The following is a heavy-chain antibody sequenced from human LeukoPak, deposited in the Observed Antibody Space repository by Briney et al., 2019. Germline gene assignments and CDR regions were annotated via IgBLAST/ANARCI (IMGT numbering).Heavy chain of an antibody. CDR1: GYTLTELS. Sequence: ASVKVSCKVSGYTLTELSMHWVRQAPGKGLEWMGGFDPEDGETIYAQKFQGRVTMTEDTSTDTAYMELSGLRSEDTAVYYCATGGMIAAASTDWYFDLWGRGTLVTVSS. CDR2: FDPEDGET. CDR3: ATGGMIAAASTDWYFDL. V-gene: IGHV1-24*01. J-gene: IGHJ2*01. D-gene: IGHD6-13*01.